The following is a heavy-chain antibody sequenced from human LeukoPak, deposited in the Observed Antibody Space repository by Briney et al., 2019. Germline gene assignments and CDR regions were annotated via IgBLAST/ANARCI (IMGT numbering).Heavy chain of an antibody. V-gene: IGHV1-18*01. J-gene: IGHJ4*02. Sequence: ASVKVSCKASGYTFNSYGFSWVRQAPGQGLEWFGWISAYKGNTNYAQNLQGRVTMTTDTSTSTAYMELRSLRSDDTAVYYCARDDFWSGYLPFDYWGQGTLVTVSS. CDR2: ISAYKGNT. D-gene: IGHD3-3*01. CDR3: ARDDFWSGYLPFDY. CDR1: GYTFNSYG.